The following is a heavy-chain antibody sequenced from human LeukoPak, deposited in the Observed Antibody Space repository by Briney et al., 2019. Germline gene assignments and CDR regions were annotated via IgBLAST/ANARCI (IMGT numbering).Heavy chain of an antibody. Sequence: GASVKVSCKASGYTFTSYYMHWVRQAPGQGLEWMGIINPSGGSTSYAQKFQGRVTMTRDTSTSTVYMELSSLRSEDTAVYYCARESRYVSGYGHSDNAFDIWGQGTMVTVSS. CDR1: GYTFTSYY. J-gene: IGHJ3*02. CDR3: ARESRYVSGYGHSDNAFDI. V-gene: IGHV1-46*01. D-gene: IGHD5-12*01. CDR2: INPSGGST.